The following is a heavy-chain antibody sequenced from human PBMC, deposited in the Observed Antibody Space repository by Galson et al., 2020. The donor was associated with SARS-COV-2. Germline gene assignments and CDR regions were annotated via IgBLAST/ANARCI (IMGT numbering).Heavy chain of an antibody. D-gene: IGHD2-15*01. CDR2: IYHNGNT. Sequence: SETLSLTCTVSGYSISNGFYWGWIRQPPGKGLEWIGSIYHNGNTYYNPSLKSRVTISVDKSNNHFSLKLNSLTAADTAVYSCARGPYCSGGSCYPDFDYWGQGTLVTVSS. CDR3: ARGPYCSGGSCYPDFDY. CDR1: GYSISNGFY. J-gene: IGHJ4*02. V-gene: IGHV4-38-2*02.